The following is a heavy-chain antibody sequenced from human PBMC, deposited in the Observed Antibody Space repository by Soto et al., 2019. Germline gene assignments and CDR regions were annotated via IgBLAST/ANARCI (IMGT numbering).Heavy chain of an antibody. CDR3: ARGTYKCIVATGFNWFHP. CDR2: IYHSGST. J-gene: IGHJ5*02. D-gene: IGHD5-12*01. V-gene: IGHV4-38-2*01. Sequence: SENLSLTCAVSGYSSSSGYYWGWIRQPPGKGLEWIGSIYHSGSTYYNPSLKSRVTISVDTSKNQFSLKLSSVTAADTAVYFCARGTYKCIVATGFNWFHPRGQGXLVTV. CDR1: GYSSSSGYY.